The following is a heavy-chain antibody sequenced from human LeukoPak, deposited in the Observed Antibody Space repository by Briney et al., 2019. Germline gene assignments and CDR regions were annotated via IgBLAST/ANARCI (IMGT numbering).Heavy chain of an antibody. Sequence: ASVKVSCKASGNTFTGYYIHWVRQAPGQGLEWMGWINLSNGGTKFAQKFQGRVTMTRDTSISTAYMELSRLRSDDTAVYYCARVGYSSGWYGGDYYYYYMDVWGKGTTVTVSS. CDR2: INLSNGGT. V-gene: IGHV1-2*02. J-gene: IGHJ6*03. CDR3: ARVGYSSGWYGGDYYYYYMDV. D-gene: IGHD6-19*01. CDR1: GNTFTGYY.